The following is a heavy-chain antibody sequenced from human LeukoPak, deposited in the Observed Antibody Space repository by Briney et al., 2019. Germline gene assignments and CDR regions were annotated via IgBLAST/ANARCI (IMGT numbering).Heavy chain of an antibody. Sequence: GGSLRLSCAASGFTFSDYYMSWIRQAPGKGLEWVSYISSSGSTIYYADSVKGRFTISRDNAKNSLYLQMNSLRAEDTAVYYCAGNTNNLGDVNWFDPWGQGTLVTVSS. CDR3: AGNTNNLGDVNWFDP. V-gene: IGHV3-11*04. J-gene: IGHJ5*02. CDR1: GFTFSDYY. D-gene: IGHD1/OR15-1a*01. CDR2: ISSSGSTI.